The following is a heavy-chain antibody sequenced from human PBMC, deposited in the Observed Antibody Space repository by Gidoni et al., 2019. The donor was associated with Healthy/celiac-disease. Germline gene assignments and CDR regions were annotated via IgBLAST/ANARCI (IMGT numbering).Heavy chain of an antibody. CDR2: ISYDGSNK. CDR1: GFTFSSYA. D-gene: IGHD5-12*01. J-gene: IGHJ4*02. V-gene: IGHV3-30-3*01. Sequence: QVQLVESGGGVVQPGRSLRLSCAASGFTFSSYAMHWVRQAPGKGLEWVAVISYDGSNKYYADSVKGRFTISRDNSKNTLYLQMNSLRAEDTAVYYCARVAGPKGGYQFDYWGQGTLVTVSS. CDR3: ARVAGPKGGYQFDY.